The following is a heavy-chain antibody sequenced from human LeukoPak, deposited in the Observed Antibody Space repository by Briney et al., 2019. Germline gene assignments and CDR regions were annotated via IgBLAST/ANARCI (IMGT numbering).Heavy chain of an antibody. D-gene: IGHD1-7*01. Sequence: SETLSLTCTVSGGSISSSSYYWGWIRQPAGKGLEWIGRIYTNGNTHYNPSLKSRVTMSVDTSKNQFSLKLSSVTAADTAVYYCARKRELLRGDAFDIWGQGTMVTVSS. CDR3: ARKRELLRGDAFDI. CDR2: IYTNGNT. CDR1: GGSISSSSYY. V-gene: IGHV4-61*02. J-gene: IGHJ3*02.